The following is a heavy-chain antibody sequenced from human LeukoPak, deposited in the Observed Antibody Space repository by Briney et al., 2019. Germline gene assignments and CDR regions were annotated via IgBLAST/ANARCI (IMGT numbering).Heavy chain of an antibody. V-gene: IGHV3-7*04. CDR3: ARDYDGVRGHW. J-gene: IGHJ4*02. CDR2: IKEDGSVT. CDR1: GVTFSNDW. Sequence: GGSLRLSCAASGVTFSNDWMSWVLQAPGKGLEWVANIKEDGSVTYYVDSVKGRFTISRDNAKNSLYLQMNSLRVEDTAIYYCARDYDGVRGHWWGQGTLVTVSS. D-gene: IGHD2-8*01.